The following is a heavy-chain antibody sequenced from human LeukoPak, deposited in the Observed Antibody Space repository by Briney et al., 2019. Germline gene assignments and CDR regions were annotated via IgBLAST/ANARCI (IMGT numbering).Heavy chain of an antibody. J-gene: IGHJ4*02. CDR2: ISVSGHKT. CDR3: ARDSSDYGGNSGY. D-gene: IGHD4-23*01. CDR1: GFSFSRYS. Sequence: GGSLRLSCAASGFSFSRYSMSWVRQAPGKGLEWVSGISVSGHKTYHADSVKGRFTISRDNAKNSLYLQMNSLRAEDTAVYYCARDSSDYGGNSGYWGQGTLVTVSS. V-gene: IGHV3-23*01.